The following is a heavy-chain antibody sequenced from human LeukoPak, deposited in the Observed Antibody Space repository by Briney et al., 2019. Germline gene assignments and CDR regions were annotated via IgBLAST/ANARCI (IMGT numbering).Heavy chain of an antibody. Sequence: PGRSLRLSCAASGFTFSNYAMHWVRQAPGKGLEWVAVISHDGSDKYYADSVKGRFTISRDNSKNTLYLQMNSLRAEDTAVYYCARGRASDTAMVHRYFDYWGQGTLVTVSS. CDR2: ISHDGSDK. J-gene: IGHJ4*02. V-gene: IGHV3-30*04. CDR3: ARGRASDTAMVHRYFDY. CDR1: GFTFSNYA. D-gene: IGHD5-18*01.